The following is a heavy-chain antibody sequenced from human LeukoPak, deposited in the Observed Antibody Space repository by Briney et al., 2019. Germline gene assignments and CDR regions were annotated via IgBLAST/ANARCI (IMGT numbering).Heavy chain of an antibody. D-gene: IGHD6-13*01. J-gene: IGHJ6*02. CDR2: ISGSSTYI. V-gene: IGHV3-21*04. CDR1: GFTFSSYS. Sequence: GGSLRLSCAVSGFTFSSYSMNWVRQAPGKGLEWVSSISGSSTYIYYADSMKGRFTISRDNAKNSLYLQMNSLRAEDTALYYCAKDGGSSWLYYYYYYGMDVWGQGTTVTVSS. CDR3: AKDGGSSWLYYYYYYGMDV.